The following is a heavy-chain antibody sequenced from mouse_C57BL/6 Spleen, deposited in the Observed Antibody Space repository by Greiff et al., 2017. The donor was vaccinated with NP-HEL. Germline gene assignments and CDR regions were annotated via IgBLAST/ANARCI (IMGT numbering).Heavy chain of an antibody. CDR3: ARSGDGYYVYFDY. V-gene: IGHV1-82*01. CDR2: IYPGDGDT. Sequence: QVQLQQSGPELVKPGASVKISCKASGYAFSSSWMNWVKQRPGKGLEWIGRIYPGDGDTNYNGKFKGKATLTADKSSSTAYMQLSSLTSEDSAVYFCARSGDGYYVYFDYWGQGTTLTVSS. J-gene: IGHJ2*01. CDR1: GYAFSSSW. D-gene: IGHD2-3*01.